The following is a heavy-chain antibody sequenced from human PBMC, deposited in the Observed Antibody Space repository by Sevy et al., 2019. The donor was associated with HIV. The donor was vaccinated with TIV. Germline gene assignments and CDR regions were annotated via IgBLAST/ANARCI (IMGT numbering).Heavy chain of an antibody. J-gene: IGHJ4*02. D-gene: IGHD2-21*02. CDR3: ARVAVEYCTDDCYHRFDY. CDR1: GFTFTLYA. Sequence: GGSLRLSCAASGFTFTLYAIHWVRQAPGKGLEWVALISYSGTNKYYADPVKGRFTISRDDSKNTAHLQMNNLRTDDTAVYYCARVAVEYCTDDCYHRFDYWGQGTQVTVSS. CDR2: ISYSGTNK. V-gene: IGHV3-30-3*01.